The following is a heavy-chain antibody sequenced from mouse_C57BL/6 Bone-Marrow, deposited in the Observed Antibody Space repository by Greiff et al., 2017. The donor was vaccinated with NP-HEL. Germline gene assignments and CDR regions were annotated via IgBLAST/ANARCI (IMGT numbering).Heavy chain of an antibody. J-gene: IGHJ3*01. V-gene: IGHV1-18*01. Sequence: EVQLQQSGPELVKPGASVKIPCKASGYTFTDYNMDWVKQSHGKSLERIGDINPNNGGTIYNQKFKGKATLTVDKSSSTAYMELRSLTSEDTAVYYCARGLGYYGSSLWFAYWGQGTLVTVSA. D-gene: IGHD1-1*01. CDR1: GYTFTDYN. CDR3: ARGLGYYGSSLWFAY. CDR2: INPNNGGT.